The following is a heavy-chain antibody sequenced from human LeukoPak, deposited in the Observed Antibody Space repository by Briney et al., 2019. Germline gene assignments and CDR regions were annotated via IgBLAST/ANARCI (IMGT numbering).Heavy chain of an antibody. J-gene: IGHJ5*02. V-gene: IGHV4-59*08. CDR2: IYYSGST. CDR1: GGSISSYY. CDR3: ARNPFGELVFGDWFDP. D-gene: IGHD3-10*01. Sequence: SETLSLTCTVSGGSISSYYWSWIRQPPGKGLGWIGYIYYSGSTNYNPSLKSRVTISVDTSKNQFSLKLSSVTAADTAVYYCARNPFGELVFGDWFDPWGQGTLVTVSS.